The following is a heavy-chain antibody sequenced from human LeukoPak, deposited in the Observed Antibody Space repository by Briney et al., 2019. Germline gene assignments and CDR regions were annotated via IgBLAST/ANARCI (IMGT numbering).Heavy chain of an antibody. CDR3: AREGMIAFDY. J-gene: IGHJ4*02. Sequence: SETLSLTCTVPGYSISSGYYWGWIRQPPGKGLEWIGSIYHSGSTYYNPSLKSRVTISVDTSKNQFSLKLSSVTAADTAVYYCAREGMIAFDYWGQGTLVTVSS. V-gene: IGHV4-38-2*02. CDR1: GYSISSGYY. D-gene: IGHD3-22*01. CDR2: IYHSGST.